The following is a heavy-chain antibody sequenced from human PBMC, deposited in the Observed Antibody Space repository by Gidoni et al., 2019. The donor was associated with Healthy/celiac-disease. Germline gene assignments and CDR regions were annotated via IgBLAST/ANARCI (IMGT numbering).Heavy chain of an antibody. CDR2: ISYDGSNK. CDR3: AKSLNTSPLDTVTTENDY. CDR1: GFTFSSYG. V-gene: IGHV3-30*18. Sequence: QVQLVESGGGVVQPGRALRLSWAASGFTFSSYGMHWVRQAPGKGLEWVAVISYDGSNKYYADSVKGRFTISRDNSKNTLYLQMNSLRAEDTAVYYCAKSLNTSPLDTVTTENDYWGQGTLVTVSS. D-gene: IGHD4-17*01. J-gene: IGHJ4*02.